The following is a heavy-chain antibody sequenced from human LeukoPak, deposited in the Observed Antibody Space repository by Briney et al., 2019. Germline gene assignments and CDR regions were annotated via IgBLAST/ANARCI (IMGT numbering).Heavy chain of an antibody. CDR1: GFTVSSDY. D-gene: IGHD1-14*01. CDR2: IKEDGTLA. V-gene: IGHV3-7*03. J-gene: IGHJ4*02. Sequence: PGGSLRLSCVVSGFTVSSDYMSWVRQAPGQGLEWVANIKEDGTLAYYADSVRGRFSISRDNTRNSLFLQMNGLRAEDTAVYFCVRDGYNQNRFDFWGQGTLITVSS. CDR3: VRDGYNQNRFDF.